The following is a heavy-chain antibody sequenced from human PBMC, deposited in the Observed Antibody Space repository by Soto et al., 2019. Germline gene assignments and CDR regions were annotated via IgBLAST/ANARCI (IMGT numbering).Heavy chain of an antibody. V-gene: IGHV4-34*01. Sequence: XATLSLTFAVYGGSFSGYYWSWIGQPPGKGLEWIGEINHSGSTNYNPSLKSRVTISVDTSKNQFSLKLSSVTAADTAVYYCARATYDILTGYYRWTYWYFDLWGRGTLVTVSS. CDR3: ARATYDILTGYYRWTYWYFDL. CDR1: GGSFSGYY. J-gene: IGHJ2*01. D-gene: IGHD3-9*01. CDR2: INHSGST.